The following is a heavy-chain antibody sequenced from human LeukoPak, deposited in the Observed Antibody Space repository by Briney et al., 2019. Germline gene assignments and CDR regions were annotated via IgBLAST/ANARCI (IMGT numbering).Heavy chain of an antibody. CDR1: GASISTYY. J-gene: IGHJ6*02. D-gene: IGHD7-27*01. CDR2: IYYSGST. Sequence: SETLSLTCTVSGASISTYYWSWIRQPPGKGLEWIGYIYYSGSTYYNPSLKSRVTISEDTPKNQFYLKLTPATAADTAVYYCARNWGAAGWDNYNGMDVWGQGTTVIVSS. V-gene: IGHV4-30-4*01. CDR3: ARNWGAAGWDNYNGMDV.